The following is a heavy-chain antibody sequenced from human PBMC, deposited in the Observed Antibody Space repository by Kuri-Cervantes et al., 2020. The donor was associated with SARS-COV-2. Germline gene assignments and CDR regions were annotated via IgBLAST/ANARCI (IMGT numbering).Heavy chain of an antibody. V-gene: IGHV3-23*01. Sequence: GEAPMISCAVSGFTFSSYAMSWVRQAPGKGLEWVSAISGSGGSTYYADSVKRRFTISRDNSKNTLYLQMNSLGAEYTAVYYCAKGDDFWSGYYPDYLGQGTLVTVSS. J-gene: IGHJ4*02. CDR3: AKGDDFWSGYYPDY. D-gene: IGHD3-3*01. CDR1: GFTFSSYA. CDR2: ISGSGGST.